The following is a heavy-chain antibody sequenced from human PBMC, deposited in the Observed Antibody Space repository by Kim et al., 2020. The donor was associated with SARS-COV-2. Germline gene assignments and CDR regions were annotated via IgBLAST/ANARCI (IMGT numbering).Heavy chain of an antibody. J-gene: IGHJ6*02. CDR3: AKLMTTSSYSAMDV. Sequence: YAESVRGRFTISRDNSMHTLSLQMNSLRADDTAVYYCAKLMTTSSYSAMDVWGQGTTVTVSS. D-gene: IGHD2-2*01. V-gene: IGHV3-23*05.